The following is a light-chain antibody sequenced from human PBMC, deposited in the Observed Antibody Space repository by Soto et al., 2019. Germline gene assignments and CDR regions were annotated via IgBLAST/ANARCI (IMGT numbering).Light chain of an antibody. CDR2: GAS. CDR1: QSVSSN. Sequence: ELVLPQSPATLSVSRGERATLSCRASQSVSSNLAWYQQKPGQAPRLLIYGASTMATGIPPRFSGRGSWTEFTLTISSLQSEDFAVYYCQQDNNWPPYTFGQRTKLEIK. V-gene: IGKV3-15*01. J-gene: IGKJ2*01. CDR3: QQDNNWPPYT.